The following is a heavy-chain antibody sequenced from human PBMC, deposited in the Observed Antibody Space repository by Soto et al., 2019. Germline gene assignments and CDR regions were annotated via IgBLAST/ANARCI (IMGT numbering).Heavy chain of an antibody. V-gene: IGHV3-23*01. CDR3: AKDKVGATTTPYYFDY. J-gene: IGHJ4*02. Sequence: EVQLLESGGGLVQPGGSLRLSCAASGFTFSSYVMTWVRQAPGKGLEWVSTLSGSGGNTYYADSVKGRFIISRDNSKNTLYLQMSSLRAEDTAIYYCAKDKVGATTTPYYFDYWGQGTLVTVSS. CDR2: LSGSGGNT. D-gene: IGHD1-26*01. CDR1: GFTFSSYV.